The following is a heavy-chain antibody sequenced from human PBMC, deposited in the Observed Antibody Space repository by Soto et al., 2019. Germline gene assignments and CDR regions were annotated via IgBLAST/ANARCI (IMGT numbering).Heavy chain of an antibody. J-gene: IGHJ6*02. CDR1: GFTFSNAW. D-gene: IGHD2-15*01. CDR2: IKSKTDGGTT. V-gene: IGHV3-15*01. CDR3: TTIAVAAIRYGMDV. Sequence: PGGSLRLSCAASGFTFSNAWMSWVRQAPGKGLEWVGRIKSKTDGGTTDYAAPVKGRFTISRDDSKNTLYLQMNSLKTEDTAVYYCTTIAVAAIRYGMDVWGQGTTVTVSS.